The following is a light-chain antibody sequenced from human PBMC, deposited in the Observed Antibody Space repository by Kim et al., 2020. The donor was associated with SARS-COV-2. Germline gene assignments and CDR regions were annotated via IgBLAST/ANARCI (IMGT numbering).Light chain of an antibody. CDR3: LQDYNYPLT. CDR2: AAS. CDR1: QGIRND. V-gene: IGKV1-6*01. Sequence: ASVGNRVTITCRASQGIRNDLGWYQQKPGKAPKLLIYAASSLQSGVPSRFSGSGSGTDFTLTISSLQPEDFATYYCLQDYNYPLTFGGGTKVDIK. J-gene: IGKJ4*01.